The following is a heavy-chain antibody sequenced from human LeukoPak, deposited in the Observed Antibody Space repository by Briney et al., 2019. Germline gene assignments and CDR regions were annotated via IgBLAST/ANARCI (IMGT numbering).Heavy chain of an antibody. CDR2: ISYDGSNK. CDR1: GFTFSSYA. Sequence: PGGSLRLSCAASGFTFSSYAMHWVRQAPGKGLEWVAVISYDGSNKYYADSVKGRFTISRDNSKNTLYLQMNSLRAEDTAVYYCARDHGYGEHRNDFDYWGQGTLVTVSS. CDR3: ARDHGYGEHRNDFDY. V-gene: IGHV3-30-3*01. J-gene: IGHJ4*02. D-gene: IGHD4-17*01.